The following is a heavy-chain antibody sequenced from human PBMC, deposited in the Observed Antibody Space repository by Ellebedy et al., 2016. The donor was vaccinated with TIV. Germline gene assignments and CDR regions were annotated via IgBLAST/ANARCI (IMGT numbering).Heavy chain of an antibody. D-gene: IGHD4-17*01. Sequence: GESLKISCAASGFTFSGSAMHWVRQASGKGPEWVGRIRYQSNSYATAYGASVKGRFTIPRDDSKSTAYLQMNRLKTEDTAVYYCTRHVDGDSSFDPWGQGTLVTVSS. V-gene: IGHV3-73*01. CDR1: GFTFSGSA. CDR2: IRYQSNSYAT. J-gene: IGHJ5*02. CDR3: TRHVDGDSSFDP.